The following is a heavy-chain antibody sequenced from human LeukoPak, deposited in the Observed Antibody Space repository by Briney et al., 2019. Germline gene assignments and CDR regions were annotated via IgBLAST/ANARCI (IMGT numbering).Heavy chain of an antibody. Sequence: ASVKVSCKASGYTFTGYYMHWVRQAPGQGLEWMGWISAYNGNTNYAQKLQGRVTMTTDTSTSTAYMELRSLRSDDTAVYYCARVLIGNWFDPWGQGTLVTVSS. CDR2: ISAYNGNT. CDR1: GYTFTGYY. J-gene: IGHJ5*02. V-gene: IGHV1-18*04. CDR3: ARVLIGNWFDP.